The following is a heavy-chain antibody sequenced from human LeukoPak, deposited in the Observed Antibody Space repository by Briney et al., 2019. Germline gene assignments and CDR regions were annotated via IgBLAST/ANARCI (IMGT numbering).Heavy chain of an antibody. J-gene: IGHJ4*02. CDR3: AGGDYFDR. Sequence: PGGSLRLSCAASGFTFHTFTMNWVRQPPGKGLDWIGEIYHSGTTNYNPSLKSRVTISVDKSKNQFSLNLSSVTVADTALYYCAGGDYFDRWGQGTLVTVSS. CDR1: GFTFHTFTM. V-gene: IGHV4-4*02. CDR2: IYHSGTT. D-gene: IGHD3-16*01.